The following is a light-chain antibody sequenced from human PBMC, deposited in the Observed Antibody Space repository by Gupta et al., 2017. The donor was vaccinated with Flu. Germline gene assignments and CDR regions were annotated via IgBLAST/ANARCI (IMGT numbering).Light chain of an antibody. Sequence: TSSDVGDYEYVSWYQQHPGKAPKLMIYDVTNRPSGVSDRVSGSKSETTASLTISGLQPEDEADYFCSSYTGITTIFGGGTKLTVL. V-gene: IGLV2-14*03. J-gene: IGLJ2*01. CDR1: SSDVGDYEY. CDR3: SSYTGITTI. CDR2: DVT.